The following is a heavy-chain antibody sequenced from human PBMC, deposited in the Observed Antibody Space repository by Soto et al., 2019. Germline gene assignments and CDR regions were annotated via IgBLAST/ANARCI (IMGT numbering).Heavy chain of an antibody. V-gene: IGHV3-7*01. D-gene: IGHD3-16*02. CDR2: IKQDGSEK. J-gene: IGHJ4*02. CDR1: GFTCSSYC. CDR3: ARAPDYDYIWGSYRYSLYFDY. Sequence: GGSLRLSCAASGFTCSSYCMSWVRQAPGKGLEWVANIKQDGSEKYYVDSVKGRFTISRDNAKNSLYLQMNSLRAEDTAVYYCARAPDYDYIWGSYRYSLYFDYWGQGTLLTVSS.